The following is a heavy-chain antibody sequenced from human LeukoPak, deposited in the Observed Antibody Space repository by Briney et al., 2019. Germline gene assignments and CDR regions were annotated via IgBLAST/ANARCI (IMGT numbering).Heavy chain of an antibody. CDR3: ATRDISSGWSFDY. J-gene: IGHJ4*02. CDR1: GGSISNYH. CDR2: IHTSGST. D-gene: IGHD6-19*01. Sequence: SETLSLTCTVFGGSISNYHWSWIRQPAGKGLEWIGQIHTSGSTNYNPPLKSRVTMSIDTTEDQVSLTIRSVTAADTAFYYCATRDISSGWSFDYWGQGTLVTVSS. V-gene: IGHV4-4*07.